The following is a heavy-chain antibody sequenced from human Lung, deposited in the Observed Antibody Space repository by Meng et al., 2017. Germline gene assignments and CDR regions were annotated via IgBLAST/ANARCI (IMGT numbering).Heavy chain of an antibody. D-gene: IGHD6-19*01. Sequence: HGQLLQWGAGLLKPSETLSLTSADDGGSFRGYYWSWIRQPPGKGLEWIGESIDSGSTNYNPSLKSRVTISVDTSKNQFSLRVTSVTAADRAVYYCVRRTYSSGWYFDYWGQGTLVTVSS. CDR3: VRRTYSSGWYFDY. J-gene: IGHJ4*02. V-gene: IGHV4-34*02. CDR1: GGSFRGYY. CDR2: SIDSGST.